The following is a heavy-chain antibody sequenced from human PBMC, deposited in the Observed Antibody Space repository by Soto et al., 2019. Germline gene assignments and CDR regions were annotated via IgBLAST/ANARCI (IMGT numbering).Heavy chain of an antibody. D-gene: IGHD2-2*01. CDR2: INMDGSST. CDR1: GFTFSGDW. CDR3: ARGPRGLYHHDY. Sequence: EVQLVESGGGLVQPGGSLRLSCAASGFTFSGDWMHWVRQAAGKGLVWVSRINMDGSSTNYADSVKGRFTITRDNAKNTLYLQMNSLRVDDTAVYYCARGPRGLYHHDYWGQGPLLTVSS. V-gene: IGHV3-74*01. J-gene: IGHJ4*02.